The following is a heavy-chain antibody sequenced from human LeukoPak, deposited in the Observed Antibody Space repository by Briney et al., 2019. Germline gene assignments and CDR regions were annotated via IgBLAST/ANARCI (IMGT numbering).Heavy chain of an antibody. CDR2: FDPEDGET. CDR3: TISGDDAFDI. CDR1: GYTFTGYY. J-gene: IGHJ3*02. D-gene: IGHD1-26*01. V-gene: IGHV1-24*01. Sequence: ASVKVSCKASGYTFTGYYTHWVRQAPGKGLEWMGGFDPEDGETIYAQKFQGRVTMTEDTSTDTAYMELSSLRSEDTAVYYCTISGDDAFDIWGQGTMVTVSS.